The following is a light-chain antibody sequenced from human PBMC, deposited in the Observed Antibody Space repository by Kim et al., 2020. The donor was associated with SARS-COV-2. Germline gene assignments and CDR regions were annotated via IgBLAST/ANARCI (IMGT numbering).Light chain of an antibody. Sequence: RVTISGSGSTSNIGAGYDVHWYQQIPGSAPKLLIYGNDNRPSGVPDRFSGAKSGTSASLAITGLQPEDEADYYCQSFDRGLTASVFGGGTQLTVL. J-gene: IGLJ7*01. CDR3: QSFDRGLTASV. V-gene: IGLV1-40*01. CDR1: TSNIGAGYD. CDR2: GND.